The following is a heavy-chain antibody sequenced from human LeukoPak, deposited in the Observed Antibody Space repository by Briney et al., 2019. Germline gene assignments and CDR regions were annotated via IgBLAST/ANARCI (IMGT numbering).Heavy chain of an antibody. V-gene: IGHV3-7*01. CDR1: GLTFSSPW. CDR2: INPDGNKK. CDR3: ARDLAYSRLDY. D-gene: IGHD5-18*01. J-gene: IGHJ4*02. Sequence: GGSLRLSCAVSGLTFSSPWMDWVRQAPGKGLEWVASINPDGNKKYSADSVKGRFTISRDNAENSLYLQMNSLRVEDTAFYYCARDLAYSRLDYWGQGMLVTVSS.